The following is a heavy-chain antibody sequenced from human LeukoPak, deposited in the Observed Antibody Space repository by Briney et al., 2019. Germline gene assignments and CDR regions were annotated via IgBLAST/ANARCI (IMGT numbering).Heavy chain of an antibody. V-gene: IGHV1-46*01. D-gene: IGHD5-18*01. CDR2: INPSGGST. CDR3: ASLGGYSYGHTYYFDY. Sequence: GASVTVSFKASGYTFTSYYMHWVRQAPGQGLEGMGIINPSGGSTSYAQKFQGRVTMTRDTSTSTVYMELSSLRSEDTAVYYCASLGGYSYGHTYYFDYWGQGTLVTVSS. CDR1: GYTFTSYY. J-gene: IGHJ4*02.